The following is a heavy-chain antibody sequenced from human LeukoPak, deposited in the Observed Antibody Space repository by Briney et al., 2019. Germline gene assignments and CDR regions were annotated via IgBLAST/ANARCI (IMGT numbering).Heavy chain of an antibody. CDR2: ISSSSSTI. CDR1: GFTFSSYS. D-gene: IGHD3-22*01. J-gene: IGHJ4*02. Sequence: PGGSLRLSCAASGFTFSSYSMNWVRQAPGEGLEWVSYISSSSSTIYYADSVKGRFTISRDNAKNSLYLQMNSLRDEDTAVYYCARVVPPYYYDSSGYYLADYWGQGTLVTVSS. CDR3: ARVVPPYYYDSSGYYLADY. V-gene: IGHV3-48*02.